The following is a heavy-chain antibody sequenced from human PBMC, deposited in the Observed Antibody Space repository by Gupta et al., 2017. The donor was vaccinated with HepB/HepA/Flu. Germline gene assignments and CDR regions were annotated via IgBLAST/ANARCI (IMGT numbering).Heavy chain of an antibody. Sequence: GGNLVQPGESLRLSCAASGFTFSSYTMSWVRQAPGKGLEWVAAISGGGGTTYYAGSVKGRFTISRDNSKNTLYLQLNSLRAEDTAVYYCAKFDVDLDFWGQGTLVTVSS. J-gene: IGHJ4*02. CDR3: AKFDVDLDF. D-gene: IGHD3-10*02. CDR2: ISGGGGTT. CDR1: GFTFSSYT. V-gene: IGHV3-23*01.